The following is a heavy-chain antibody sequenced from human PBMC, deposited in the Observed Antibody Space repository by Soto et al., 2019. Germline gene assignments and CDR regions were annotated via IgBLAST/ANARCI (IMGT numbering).Heavy chain of an antibody. CDR1: RFTFSSYG. D-gene: IGHD1-26*01. J-gene: IGHJ3*02. CDR3: ARALGVVVGGARDAVDI. Sequence: QVQVVESGGGVVQPGRSLRLSCAASRFTFSSYGMHWVRQPPGKGLEWVAVIWYDGSNKYYADPVKGRFTISRDNSKNXXSLQMNSLSGEDTAVYYCARALGVVVGGARDAVDIWGQGTMVIVSS. V-gene: IGHV3-33*01. CDR2: IWYDGSNK.